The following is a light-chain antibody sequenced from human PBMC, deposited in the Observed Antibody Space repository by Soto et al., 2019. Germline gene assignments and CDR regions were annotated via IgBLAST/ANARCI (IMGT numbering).Light chain of an antibody. Sequence: QPVLTQSSSASASLGSSVKLTCTLSSGYSSYIIAWHQQQPGKAPRYLMKLEGSGSYNKGSGVPDRFSGSSSGADRYLTISNLQFEDEADYYCETWDSNTRVFGGGTQLTVL. CDR2: LEGSGSY. CDR1: SGYSSYI. J-gene: IGLJ3*02. CDR3: ETWDSNTRV. V-gene: IGLV4-60*02.